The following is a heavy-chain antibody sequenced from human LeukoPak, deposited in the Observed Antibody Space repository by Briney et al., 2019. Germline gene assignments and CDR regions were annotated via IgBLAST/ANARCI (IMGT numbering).Heavy chain of an antibody. V-gene: IGHV4-59*08. CDR3: ARHGVRSMWIPDDAFDI. D-gene: IGHD2-8*01. J-gene: IGHJ3*02. CDR2: IYYSGST. Sequence: PSETLCLTCTVSGGSISSYYWSWIRQPPGKGLEWIGYIYYSGSTNYNPSLKSRVTISVDTSKNQFSLKLSSVTAADTAVYYCARHGVRSMWIPDDAFDIWGQGTMVTVSS. CDR1: GGSISSYY.